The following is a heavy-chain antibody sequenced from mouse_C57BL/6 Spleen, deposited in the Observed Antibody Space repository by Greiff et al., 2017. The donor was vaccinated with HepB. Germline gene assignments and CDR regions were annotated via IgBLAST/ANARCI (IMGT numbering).Heavy chain of an antibody. V-gene: IGHV1-80*01. J-gene: IGHJ2*01. CDR2: IYPGDGDT. CDR1: GYAFSSYW. Sequence: QVQLQQSGAELVKPGASVKISCKASGYAFSSYWMNWVKQRPGKGLEWIGQIYPGDGDTNYNGKFKGKATLTADKSSSTAYMQLSSLTSEDSAVYFCARRAETQLRFYFDYWGQGTTLTVSS. CDR3: ARRAETQLRFYFDY. D-gene: IGHD3-2*02.